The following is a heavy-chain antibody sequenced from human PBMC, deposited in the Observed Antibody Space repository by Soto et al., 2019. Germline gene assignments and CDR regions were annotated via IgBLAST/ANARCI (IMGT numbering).Heavy chain of an antibody. CDR2: ISAYNGNT. D-gene: IGHD6-19*01. V-gene: IGHV1-18*01. J-gene: IGHJ5*02. CDR1: GYTFTSYG. CDR3: ARESAVAALDP. Sequence: QVQLVQSGAEVKKPGASVKVSCKASGYTFTSYGISWVRQAPGQGLEWMGWISAYNGNTNNAQKLQGRVTMTTDTSTITAYMELRSLSSADTAVYYCARESAVAALDPWGQGTLVTVSS.